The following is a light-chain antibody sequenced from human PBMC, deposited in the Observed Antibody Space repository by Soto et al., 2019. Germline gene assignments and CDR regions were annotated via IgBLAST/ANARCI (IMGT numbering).Light chain of an antibody. J-gene: IGKJ4*01. CDR3: QQYDTWPLT. CDR2: GAS. V-gene: IGKV3-15*01. Sequence: MVVTQSPATLSVSPSPRPTLSFGSSQSLSIALAWYQQKPGQAPRLLVYGASTRASGIPDRFSGSGSGTEFTLTISSLQSEDFAVYYCQQYDTWPLTFGGGTKVDI. CDR1: QSLSIA.